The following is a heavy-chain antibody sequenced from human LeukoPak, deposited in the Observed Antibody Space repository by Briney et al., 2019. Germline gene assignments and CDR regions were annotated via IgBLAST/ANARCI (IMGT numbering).Heavy chain of an antibody. Sequence: GGSLRLSCAASRFTFSSYGMHWVRQAPGKGLEWVAIISYDGSNKYYADSVKGRFTISRDNSKNTLYLQMNSLRAEDTAVYYCAKDPHPYSSSWPIIYYFDYWGQRTLVTVSS. V-gene: IGHV3-30*18. CDR3: AKDPHPYSSSWPIIYYFDY. J-gene: IGHJ4*02. CDR2: ISYDGSNK. CDR1: RFTFSSYG. D-gene: IGHD6-13*01.